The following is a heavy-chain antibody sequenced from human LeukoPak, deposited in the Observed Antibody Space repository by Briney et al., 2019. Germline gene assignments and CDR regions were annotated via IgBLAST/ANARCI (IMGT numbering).Heavy chain of an antibody. CDR3: TRDGGSFCDFDY. D-gene: IGHD1-26*01. J-gene: IGHJ4*02. CDR1: GFSFRNYA. CDR2: IDTDGRIT. V-gene: IGHV3-64*02. Sequence: GGSLRLSCVASGFSFRNYAIHWVRQAPGKGLEYVSVIDTDGRITYYADSVKGRFTISRDNSKNTVYLQMGSLRGEDMAVYYCTRDGGSFCDFDYWGQGALVTVSS.